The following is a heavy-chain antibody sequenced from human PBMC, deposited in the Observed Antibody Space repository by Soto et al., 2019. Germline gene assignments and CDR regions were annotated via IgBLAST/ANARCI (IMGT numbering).Heavy chain of an antibody. V-gene: IGHV1-46*03. CDR3: ARDSNLDDIVVVVAASYYYYYMDV. J-gene: IGHJ6*03. CDR1: GYTFTSYY. Sequence: ASVKVSCKASGYTFTSYYMHWVRQAPGQGLEWMGIINPSGGSTSYAQKFQGRVTMTRDTSTSTVYMELSSLRSEDTAVYYCARDSNLDDIVVVVAASYYYYYMDVWGKGTTVTVSS. CDR2: INPSGGST. D-gene: IGHD2-15*01.